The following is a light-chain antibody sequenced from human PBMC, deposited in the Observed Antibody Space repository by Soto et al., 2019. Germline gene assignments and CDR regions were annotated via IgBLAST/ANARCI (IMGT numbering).Light chain of an antibody. CDR2: DAS. CDR1: QSISSW. J-gene: IGKJ2*01. Sequence: DIQMTQSPSTLSASVGDRVTITCRASQSISSWLAWYQQKPGKAPELLISDASTLATGVPSRFSGSGSGTEFTLTISSLQTDDSVTYFCQEYKTYAFGPGTKVDIK. V-gene: IGKV1-5*01. CDR3: QEYKTYA.